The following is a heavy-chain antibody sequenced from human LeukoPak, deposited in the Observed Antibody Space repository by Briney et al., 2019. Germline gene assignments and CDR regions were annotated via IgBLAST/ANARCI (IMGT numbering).Heavy chain of an antibody. CDR3: ARVRSSPRIKAFDI. D-gene: IGHD1-26*01. CDR2: INHSGST. J-gene: IGHJ3*02. CDR1: GGSFSGYY. V-gene: IGHV4-34*01. Sequence: PSETLSLTCAVYGGSFSGYYWSWIRQPPGKGLEWIGEINHSGSTNYNPSLKSRVTISVDTSKNQFSLKLSSVTAADTAVYYCARVRSSPRIKAFDIWGQGTMVTVSS.